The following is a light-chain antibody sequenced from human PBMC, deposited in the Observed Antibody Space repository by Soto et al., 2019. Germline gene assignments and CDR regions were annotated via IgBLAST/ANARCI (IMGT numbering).Light chain of an antibody. V-gene: IGKV4-1*01. CDR2: WAS. CDR3: QQYYSTWT. CDR1: QSVLYSSNNKNY. J-gene: IGKJ1*01. Sequence: DIVMTQSPDSLAVSRGERATINCKSSQSVLYSSNNKNYLAWYQQKPGQPPKLLIYWASTRESGVPDRFSGSGSGTDFTLTISSLQAEDVAVYYCQQYYSTWTFGQGTKVDIK.